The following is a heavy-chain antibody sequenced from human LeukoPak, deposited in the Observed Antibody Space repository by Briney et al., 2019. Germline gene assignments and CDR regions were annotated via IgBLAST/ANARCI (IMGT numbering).Heavy chain of an antibody. CDR3: VKDGWDY. CDR2: ISEGGCAT. J-gene: IGHJ4*02. CDR1: GFPFSGYT. D-gene: IGHD2-2*03. Sequence: GGSLRLSCAASGFPFSGYTMGWVRQAPGKGLEWVSSISEGGCATYYADSVKGRFIISRDNSMNTLYLQENSLRVEDTAVYYCVKDGWDYWGQGTLVTVSS. V-gene: IGHV3-23*01.